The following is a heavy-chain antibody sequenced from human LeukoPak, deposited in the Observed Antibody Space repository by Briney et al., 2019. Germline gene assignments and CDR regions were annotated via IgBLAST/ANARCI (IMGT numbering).Heavy chain of an antibody. CDR3: ARVVVSRLYYDFWSGYPYYYYMDV. CDR2: INHSGST. V-gene: IGHV4-34*01. J-gene: IGHJ6*03. D-gene: IGHD3-3*01. CDR1: GGSFSGYY. Sequence: PSETLSLTCAVYGGSFSGYYWSWIRQPPGKGLEWIGEINHSGSTNYNPSLKSRVTISVDTSKNQFSLKLSSVTAADTAVYYCARVVVSRLYYDFWSGYPYYYYMDVWGKGTTVTVSS.